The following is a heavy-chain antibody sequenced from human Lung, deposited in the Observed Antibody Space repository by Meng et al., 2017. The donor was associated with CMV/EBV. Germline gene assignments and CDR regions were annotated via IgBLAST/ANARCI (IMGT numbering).Heavy chain of an antibody. Sequence: GGSLRLSCTASGFPVSTNYMNWVRQAPGKGLEWVSFIYSDTSTYYGDSVKGRFTISRDNSKNTVHLQMNSLRTEDTAIYYCARDGMRFSFDIWGQGTMVTVSS. V-gene: IGHV3-66*02. CDR3: ARDGMRFSFDI. D-gene: IGHD3-3*01. CDR2: IYSDTST. CDR1: GFPVSTNY. J-gene: IGHJ3*02.